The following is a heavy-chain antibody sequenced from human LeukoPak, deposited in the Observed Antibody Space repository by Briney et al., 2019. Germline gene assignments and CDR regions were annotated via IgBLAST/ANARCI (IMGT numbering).Heavy chain of an antibody. CDR3: AKPPTNYYDILTGYNSFDY. CDR1: GFTFSSYA. D-gene: IGHD3-9*01. V-gene: IGHV3-23*01. J-gene: IGHJ4*02. Sequence: PGGSLRLSCAASGFTFSSYAMSWVRQAPGKGLEWVSAISGSGGSTYYADSVKGRFTISRDNSKNTLYLQMNSLRAEDTAVYYCAKPPTNYYDILTGYNSFDYWGQGTLVTVSS. CDR2: ISGSGGST.